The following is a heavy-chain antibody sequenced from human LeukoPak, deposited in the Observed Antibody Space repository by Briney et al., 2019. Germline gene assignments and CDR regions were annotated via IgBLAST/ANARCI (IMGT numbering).Heavy chain of an antibody. CDR1: GFSLSTSGVG. D-gene: IGHD1-7*01. CDR2: LYWDDDK. V-gene: IGHV2-5*02. Sequence: SGPTLVNPPQPLTLTCTFSGFSLSTSGVGVGWIRQPPGKALEWLALLYWDDDKRYSPSLKSRLTITKDTSKNQVVLTMTNMDPVDTATYYCAHSKMGLLILYYFDYWGQGTLVTVSS. J-gene: IGHJ4*02. CDR3: AHSKMGLLILYYFDY.